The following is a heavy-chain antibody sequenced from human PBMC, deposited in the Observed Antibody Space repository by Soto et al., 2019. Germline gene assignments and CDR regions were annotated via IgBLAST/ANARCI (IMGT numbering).Heavy chain of an antibody. CDR1: GGSISSDY. D-gene: IGHD1-1*01. CDR3: AGLAYNAGFTFDY. CDR2: IYYNGNT. Sequence: QVQLQESGPGLVKPSETLSLTCTVSGGSISSDYWTWIRQPPGERLEWIGYIYYNGNTNYNSSLKSRVTISIDTSKNQFSLKLNSVTAADTAVYFCAGLAYNAGFTFDYWGRGTLVTVSS. V-gene: IGHV4-59*01. J-gene: IGHJ4*02.